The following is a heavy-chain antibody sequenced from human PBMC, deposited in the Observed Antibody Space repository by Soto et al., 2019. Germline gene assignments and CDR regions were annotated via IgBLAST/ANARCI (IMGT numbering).Heavy chain of an antibody. D-gene: IGHD5-18*01. CDR1: GYTFTSCY. Sequence: QVQLVQSGAEVKKPGASVKVSCKASGYTFTSCYMHWGRQAPVQGLEWMGIINPSGGSISYAQKFQGRVTMTRDTSTSTVYMELSSLRSEDTAVYYCARDGGIQLWSDYWGQGTLVTVSS. J-gene: IGHJ4*02. CDR2: INPSGGSI. CDR3: ARDGGIQLWSDY. V-gene: IGHV1-46*01.